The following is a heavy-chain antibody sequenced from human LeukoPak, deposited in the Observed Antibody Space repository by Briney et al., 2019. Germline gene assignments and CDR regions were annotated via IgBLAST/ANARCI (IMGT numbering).Heavy chain of an antibody. Sequence: SETLSPTCTVSGGSISSSNYYWAWIRQPPGKGLEWIGNIHYSGSTYYNASLNSRITMSIDTSKNRFSLRLSSVTAADTAVFFCARLPERSDLLPSYANSFDWWGQGTLVTASS. CDR1: GGSISSSNYY. V-gene: IGHV4-39*01. D-gene: IGHD3-9*01. J-gene: IGHJ4*02. CDR3: ARLPERSDLLPSYANSFDW. CDR2: IHYSGST.